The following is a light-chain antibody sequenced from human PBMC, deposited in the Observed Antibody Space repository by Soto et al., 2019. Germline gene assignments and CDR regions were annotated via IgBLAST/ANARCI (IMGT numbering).Light chain of an antibody. CDR2: AAS. V-gene: IGKV3-20*01. J-gene: IGKJ3*01. CDR1: QSVSSSY. Sequence: EIVLTQSPGTLSLSPGERATLSCRASQSVSSSYLAWYQQKPGQAPRLLIYAASSRATGIPDRFSGSGSGTDFTLTIIRLEPEDFAVYYCQQYGTSPQGFGPGTKVDIK. CDR3: QQYGTSPQG.